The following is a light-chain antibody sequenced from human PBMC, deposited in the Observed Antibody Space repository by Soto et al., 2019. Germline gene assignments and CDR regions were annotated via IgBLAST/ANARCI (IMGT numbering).Light chain of an antibody. J-gene: IGKJ1*01. CDR2: AAS. V-gene: IGKV1-27*01. CDR3: QKYNSALWT. CDR1: QGISNY. Sequence: DIQMTQSPSSLSASVGDRVTITCLASQGISNYLVWYQQKPGKVPKLLIYAASTLQSGVPSRFSGSGSGTDFTLTISSLQPEDVATYYCQKYNSALWTFGQGTKVDIK.